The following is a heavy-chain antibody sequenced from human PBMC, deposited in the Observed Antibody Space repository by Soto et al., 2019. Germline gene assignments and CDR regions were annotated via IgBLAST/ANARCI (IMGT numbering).Heavy chain of an antibody. Sequence: EVQLVETGGGLIQPGGSLRLSCAASGFTVSNDYMSWVRQAPGKGLEWVSGIYSGGSTYYADSVKGRFTNSRDNSKNTMYLKMNSIRAADTAVYYCARADSSGYPPSSWGQGTLVTVSS. J-gene: IGHJ5*02. CDR3: ARADSSGYPPSS. D-gene: IGHD3-22*01. CDR2: IYSGGST. CDR1: GFTVSNDY. V-gene: IGHV3-53*02.